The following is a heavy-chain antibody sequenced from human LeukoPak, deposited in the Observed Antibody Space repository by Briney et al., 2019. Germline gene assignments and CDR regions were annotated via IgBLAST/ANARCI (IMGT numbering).Heavy chain of an antibody. V-gene: IGHV1-2*02. CDR2: INPNSCGT. CDR3: ARGLVVVTATDASDI. CDR1: GYTFTGYY. D-gene: IGHD2-21*02. J-gene: IGHJ3*02. Sequence: ASVKVSCKASGYTFTGYYMHGVRQAPGQGLEWMGWINPNSCGTNYAQKFQGRVTMTTDASISRACMELSRLRSDDTAVYYSARGLVVVTATDASDIGSQGTMVTVSS.